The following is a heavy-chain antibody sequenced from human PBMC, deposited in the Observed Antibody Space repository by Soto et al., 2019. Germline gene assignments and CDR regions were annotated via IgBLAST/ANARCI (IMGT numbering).Heavy chain of an antibody. V-gene: IGHV4-39*01. CDR3: ARHGVTRGAFDH. CDR2: IYYSGST. D-gene: IGHD1-26*01. Sequence: QLQLQESGAGRVKPSETLSLTCTVSGGSINSSSYYWGWIRQPPGKGLEWIGSIYYSGSTYYNPSLKSRVTTPVDTSKHPFSLKLSSLTAADTAVYYCARHGVTRGAFDHCGQGTLVTVSS. CDR1: GGSINSSSYY. J-gene: IGHJ4*02.